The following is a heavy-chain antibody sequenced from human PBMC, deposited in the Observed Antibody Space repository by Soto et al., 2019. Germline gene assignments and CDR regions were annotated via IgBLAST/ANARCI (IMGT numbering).Heavy chain of an antibody. J-gene: IGHJ4*02. CDR1: GFTVSSNY. CDR3: ARWIQLWEYFDY. V-gene: IGHV3-66*01. Sequence: GGSLRLSCAASGFTVSSNYMSWVRQAPGKGLEWVSVIYSGGSTYYADSVKGRFTISRDNSKNTLYLQMNSLRAEDTAVYYCARWIQLWEYFDYWGQGTLVTVSS. D-gene: IGHD5-18*01. CDR2: IYSGGST.